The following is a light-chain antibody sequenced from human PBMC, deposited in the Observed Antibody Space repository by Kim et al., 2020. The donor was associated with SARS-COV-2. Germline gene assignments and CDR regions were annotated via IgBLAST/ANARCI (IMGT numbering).Light chain of an antibody. CDR3: VLYMGSGVWV. Sequence: GGTVTRTLAFGCGSVSAAGYPEWDQQTPGQPPRTLIYSTKSRSSWVPDRFSGSIVGNKAALTITGAQADDEADYYCVLYMGSGVWVSGGGTQLTVL. V-gene: IGLV8-61*01. CDR2: STK. CDR1: CGSVSAAGY. J-gene: IGLJ3*02.